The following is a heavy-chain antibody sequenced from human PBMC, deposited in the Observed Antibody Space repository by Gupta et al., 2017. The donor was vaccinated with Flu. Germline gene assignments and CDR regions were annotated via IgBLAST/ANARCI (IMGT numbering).Heavy chain of an antibody. CDR1: AFSISTVP. V-gene: IGHV3-23*01. J-gene: IGHJ4*02. D-gene: IGHD3-16*01. Sequence: EVPLLESGGGLVETGGSLGLSCAASAFSISTVPMSWVRQAPGKGLEWSSTIDGPGTNTYCADSVRGRFTISRDNSKTTLYLQMNRLAAEDTAVYYCAKRGSWGFFDYWGQGTLVIVSS. CDR2: IDGPGTNT. CDR3: AKRGSWGFFDY.